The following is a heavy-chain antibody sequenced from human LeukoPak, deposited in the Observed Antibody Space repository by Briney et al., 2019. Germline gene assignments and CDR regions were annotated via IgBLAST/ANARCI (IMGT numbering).Heavy chain of an antibody. D-gene: IGHD5-18*01. CDR2: INIDVIRT. Sequence: GGSLRLSCAASGFTFSNYWMHWVRQAPGKGPVWVSRINIDVIRTVYADSVKGRFTVSRDNAKKTLYLQMNSLSAEDRAVYYCVTGDTDMVTAVTGTGVDLDYWGQGTLVTVSS. V-gene: IGHV3-74*01. J-gene: IGHJ4*02. CDR1: GFTFSNYW. CDR3: VTGDTDMVTAVTGTGVDLDY.